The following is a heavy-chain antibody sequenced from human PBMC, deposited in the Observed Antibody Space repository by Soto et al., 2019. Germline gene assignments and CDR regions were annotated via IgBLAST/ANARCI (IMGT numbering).Heavy chain of an antibody. J-gene: IGHJ6*02. CDR3: AKDGASSSGENGMDV. D-gene: IGHD6-6*01. V-gene: IGHV3-30*18. Sequence: GGSLRLSCAASGFTLSSYGMHWVRQAPGKGLEWVAVISYDGSNKYYADSVRGRFTISRDNSKNTLYLQMNSPRAEDTAVYYCAKDGASSSGENGMDVWGQGTTVTVSS. CDR2: ISYDGSNK. CDR1: GFTLSSYG.